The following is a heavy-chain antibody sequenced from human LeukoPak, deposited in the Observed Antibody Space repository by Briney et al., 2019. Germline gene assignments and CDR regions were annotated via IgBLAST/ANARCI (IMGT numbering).Heavy chain of an antibody. D-gene: IGHD6-13*01. CDR1: GGTISNYY. V-gene: IGHV4-59*08. CDR2: IDNSGST. CDR3: ARISAAGTSFDY. J-gene: IGHJ4*02. Sequence: SETLSLTCTVSGGTISNYYWSWIRQPPGKGLEWIAYIDNSGSTNYNPSLKSRVTISVDASKKQFSLKLTSVTAADTAVYYCARISAAGTSFDYWGQGTLVTVSS.